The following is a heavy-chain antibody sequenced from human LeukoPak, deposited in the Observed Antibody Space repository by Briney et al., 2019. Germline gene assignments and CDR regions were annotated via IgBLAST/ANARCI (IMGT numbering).Heavy chain of an antibody. D-gene: IGHD1-26*01. CDR1: GGSISSYY. Sequence: SETLSLTCTVSGGSISSYYWSWIRQPAGKGLEWIGRIYTSGSTNYNPSLKSRVTMSVDTSKNQFSLNLTSVTAADTAVYYCARDSLDRSIVGATGRAFDIWGQGTVVTVSS. V-gene: IGHV4-4*07. CDR3: ARDSLDRSIVGATGRAFDI. CDR2: IYTSGST. J-gene: IGHJ3*02.